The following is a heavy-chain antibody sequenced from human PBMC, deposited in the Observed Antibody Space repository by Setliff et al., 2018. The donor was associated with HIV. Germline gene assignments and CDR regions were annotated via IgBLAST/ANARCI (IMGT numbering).Heavy chain of an antibody. V-gene: IGHV3-30*03. CDR1: GFTFSDHY. CDR2: ISYDGSNK. D-gene: IGHD6-6*01. CDR3: ARYNSYWHTFDL. Sequence: GGSLRLSCAASGFTFSDHYMEWVRQAPAKGLEWVAVISYDGSNKYYADFVKGRFTISRDNSKNTLYLQMNSLRPEDTAVYYCARYNSYWHTFDLWGQGTPVTVSS. J-gene: IGHJ4*02.